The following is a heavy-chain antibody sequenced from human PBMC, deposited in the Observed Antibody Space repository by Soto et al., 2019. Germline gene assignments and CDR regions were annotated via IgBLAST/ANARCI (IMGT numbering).Heavy chain of an antibody. CDR3: TKTTALAGGYGNPSGAFDY. J-gene: IGHJ4*02. CDR1: GFTFNTYA. V-gene: IGHV3-23*01. CDR2: SLGSGGPT. Sequence: EVQLLESGGGLVQPGGSLRLSCAASGFTFNTYAMSWVRQAPGKGLQWVSASLGSGGPTYCSDAVKGRFTVSRDNSQSTLYLIMDSLRVEDTAVYYCTKTTALAGGYGNPSGAFDYWGQGTLVAVSS. D-gene: IGHD6-19*01.